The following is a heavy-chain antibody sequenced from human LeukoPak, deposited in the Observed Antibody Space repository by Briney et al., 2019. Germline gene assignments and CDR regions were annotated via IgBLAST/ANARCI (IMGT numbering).Heavy chain of an antibody. J-gene: IGHJ5*02. CDR3: ARDRYYDSSERWFDP. CDR1: GFTVSSNY. V-gene: IGHV3-53*01. D-gene: IGHD3-22*01. CDR2: IYSGGRT. Sequence: PGGSLRLSCAASGFTVSSNYMSWVRQAPGEGLEWVSVIYSGGRTYYADSVKGRFTISRDNSKNTLYLQMNSLRAEDTAVYYCARDRYYDSSERWFDPWGQGTLVTVSS.